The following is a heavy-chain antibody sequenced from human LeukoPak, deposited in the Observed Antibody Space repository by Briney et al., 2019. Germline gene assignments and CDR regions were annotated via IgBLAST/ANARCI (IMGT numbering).Heavy chain of an antibody. CDR3: ARVGFWSGYYTRWFDP. CDR1: GGSFSGYY. V-gene: IGHV4-34*01. D-gene: IGHD3-3*01. CDR2: INHSGST. Sequence: SETLSLTCAVYGGSFSGYYWSRIRQPPGKGLEWIGEINHSGSTNYNPSLKSRVTISVDTSKNQFSLKLSSVTAADTAVYYCARVGFWSGYYTRWFDPWGQGTLVTVSS. J-gene: IGHJ5*02.